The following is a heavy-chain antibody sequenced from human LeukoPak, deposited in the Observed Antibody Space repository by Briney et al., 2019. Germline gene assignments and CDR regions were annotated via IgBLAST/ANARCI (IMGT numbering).Heavy chain of an antibody. D-gene: IGHD4-23*01. Sequence: ASVTVSCKVSGYTLTELSMHWVRQVPGKGLEWMGGFDPEDGETIYAQKFQGRVTMTEDTSTDTAYMELSSLRSEDTAVYYCATATDYGGNSDWGQGTLVTVSS. CDR2: FDPEDGET. CDR1: GYTLTELS. J-gene: IGHJ4*02. CDR3: ATATDYGGNSD. V-gene: IGHV1-24*01.